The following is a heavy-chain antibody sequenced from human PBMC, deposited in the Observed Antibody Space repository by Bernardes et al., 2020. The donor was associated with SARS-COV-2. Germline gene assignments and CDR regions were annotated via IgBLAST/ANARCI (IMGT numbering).Heavy chain of an antibody. V-gene: IGHV3-74*01. CDR3: VRGPSDGHGRFEY. J-gene: IGHJ4*02. CDR1: GFTFSNYW. CDR2: INSDGSTT. Sequence: GSLRLSCAASGFTFSNYWMHWVRQAPGKGLMWVSRINSDGSTTTYADSVKGRFTISRDNTKNTLYLQMNSLRAEDTAVYYCVRGPSDGHGRFEYWGQGTLGTVSS.